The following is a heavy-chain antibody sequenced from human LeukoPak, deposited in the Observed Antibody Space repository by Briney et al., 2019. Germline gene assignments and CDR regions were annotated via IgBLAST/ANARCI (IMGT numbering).Heavy chain of an antibody. Sequence: ASVKVSCKASGYTLTGYYMHWVRQAPGQGLEWMGWINPNSGGTNYAQKFQGRVTMTRDTSISTAYMELSRLRSDDTAVYDYAIPSGTLDYNWFDPWGQGTLVTVSS. J-gene: IGHJ5*02. D-gene: IGHD3-9*01. CDR2: INPNSGGT. V-gene: IGHV1-2*02. CDR3: AIPSGTLDYNWFDP. CDR1: GYTLTGYY.